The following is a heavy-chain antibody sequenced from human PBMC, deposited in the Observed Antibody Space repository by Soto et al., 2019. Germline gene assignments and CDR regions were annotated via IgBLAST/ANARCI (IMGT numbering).Heavy chain of an antibody. CDR3: AKGSYRPHDY. J-gene: IGHJ4*02. CDR1: GFTFSTYA. V-gene: IGHV3-23*01. D-gene: IGHD1-26*01. Sequence: PGGSLILSCAASGFTFSTYAMSGVRQAPGKGLEWVSAISGSGDTTYYANSVKGRFTISRDNSKNTLYLQMNSLRAEDTAVYYCAKGSYRPHDYWGQGTLVTVSS. CDR2: ISGSGDTT.